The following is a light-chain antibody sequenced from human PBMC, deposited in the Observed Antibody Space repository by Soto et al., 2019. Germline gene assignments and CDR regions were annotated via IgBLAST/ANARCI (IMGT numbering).Light chain of an antibody. CDR1: QSLSSN. J-gene: IGKJ1*01. V-gene: IGKV3-20*01. Sequence: EIVLTESPATLSLSPGERATLSCRASQSLSSNLAWYQQRPGQAPRVLISAASTRAADIPDRFSGSGSGTDFTLTINRLEPEDFAVYYCQQYDYSPRTFGQGTKVDIK. CDR3: QQYDYSPRT. CDR2: AAS.